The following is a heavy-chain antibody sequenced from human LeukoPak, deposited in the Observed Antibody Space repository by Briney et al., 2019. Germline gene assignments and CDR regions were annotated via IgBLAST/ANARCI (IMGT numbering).Heavy chain of an antibody. CDR1: GFTLSDYY. V-gene: IGHV3-11*06. J-gene: IGHJ6*02. Sequence: GGSLRLSCAASGFTLSDYYMSWIRQAPGKGLEWISYISSGSPYINDADSVKGRFTISRDNAKSSLYLRMSSLRAEDTAVYYCARVGRYCSTTGCDYYYGMDVWGQGTTVTVSS. D-gene: IGHD2-2*01. CDR2: ISSGSPYI. CDR3: ARVGRYCSTTGCDYYYGMDV.